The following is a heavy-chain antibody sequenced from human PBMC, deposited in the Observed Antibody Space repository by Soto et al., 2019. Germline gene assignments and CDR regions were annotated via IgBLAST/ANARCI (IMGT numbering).Heavy chain of an antibody. J-gene: IGHJ4*02. CDR1: GFTFSSSW. CDR2: INHVGSEI. CDR3: ARDPAWGSLDY. D-gene: IGHD7-27*01. Sequence: EAQLVESGGGLVQPGGSLRLSCAASGFTFSSSWMSWVRQVPGKRLEWVADINHVGSEILYVDSVKGRFTVSRDNTKNSVYLQMNSLRVEDTALYYCARDPAWGSLDYWGLGTLVTVSS. V-gene: IGHV3-7*01.